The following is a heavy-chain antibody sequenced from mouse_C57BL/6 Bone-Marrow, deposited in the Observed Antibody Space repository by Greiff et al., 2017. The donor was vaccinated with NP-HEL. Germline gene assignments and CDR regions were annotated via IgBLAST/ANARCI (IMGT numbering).Heavy chain of an antibody. CDR3: AREGGLRRRTYAMDY. D-gene: IGHD2-4*01. CDR1: GFTFSDYY. J-gene: IGHJ4*01. V-gene: IGHV5-16*01. Sequence: EVHLVESEGGLVQPGSSMKLSCTTSGFTFSDYYMAWVRQVPEKGLDWVANINYDGSSTYYLDSLKSRFIISRDNAKNTLYLQMSSLKSEDTATYYCAREGGLRRRTYAMDYWGQGTSVTVSS. CDR2: INYDGSST.